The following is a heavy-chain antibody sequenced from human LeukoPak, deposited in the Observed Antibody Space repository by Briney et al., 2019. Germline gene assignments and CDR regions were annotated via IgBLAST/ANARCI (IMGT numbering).Heavy chain of an antibody. CDR3: ARGGSIVGTTPHDTFDI. J-gene: IGHJ3*02. V-gene: IGHV4-4*02. Sequence: KPSETLSLTCGVSGGSISNTNWWTWVRQPPGKGLEWIGEVNLQGSTNYNPSLKSRVTISLDTSKNQFSLKLSSVTAADTAVYYCARGGSIVGTTPHDTFDIWGQGTTVTVSS. CDR2: VNLQGST. D-gene: IGHD1-26*01. CDR1: GGSISNTNW.